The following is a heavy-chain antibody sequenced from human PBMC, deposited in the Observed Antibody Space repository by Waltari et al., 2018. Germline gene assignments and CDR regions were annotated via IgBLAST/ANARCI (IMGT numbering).Heavy chain of an antibody. CDR3: AKAPPTTPRGAYDFWSGNWYFDL. Sequence: EVQLVESGGGLVQPGRSLRLSCAASGFTFDDYAMHWVRQAPGKGLEWVSGISWNSGSIGYADSVKGRFTISRDNAKNSLYLQMNSLRAEDTALYYCAKAPPTTPRGAYDFWSGNWYFDLWGRGTLVTVSS. CDR2: ISWNSGSI. CDR1: GFTFDDYA. D-gene: IGHD3-3*01. J-gene: IGHJ2*01. V-gene: IGHV3-9*01.